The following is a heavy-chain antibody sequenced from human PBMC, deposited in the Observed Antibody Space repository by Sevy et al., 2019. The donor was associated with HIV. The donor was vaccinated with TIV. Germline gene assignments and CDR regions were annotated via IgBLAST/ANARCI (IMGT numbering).Heavy chain of an antibody. CDR3: ARDRKVLLVVYAIPFDVFDI. Sequence: GGSLRFSCAASGFTFSNHAMHWVRQAPGKGLEWVAFIRYDGTNEYYADSVKGRFTISRDNSKNTLYLQMNSLRPEDTAVYYCARDRKVLLVVYAIPFDVFDIWGQGTMVTVSS. D-gene: IGHD2-8*02. J-gene: IGHJ3*02. CDR2: IRYDGTNE. V-gene: IGHV3-30*02. CDR1: GFTFSNHA.